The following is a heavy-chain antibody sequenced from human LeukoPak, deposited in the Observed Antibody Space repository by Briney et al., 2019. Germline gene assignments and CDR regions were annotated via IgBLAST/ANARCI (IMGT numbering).Heavy chain of an antibody. D-gene: IGHD4-17*01. CDR2: IWSDGSNK. CDR3: AKDHGFRVAHSDYGDYYSDV. V-gene: IGHV3-33*06. CDR1: GFSFSSYC. J-gene: IGHJ6*03. Sequence: SLSLAWPVSGFSFSSYCTRWVRHPAGKGLEWVGAIWSDGSNKYYADSVKGRFTTSRDSSKHTLYQQMTGPRAEHTAVYCRAKDHGFRVAHSDYGDYYSDVWGKGTTVTVSS.